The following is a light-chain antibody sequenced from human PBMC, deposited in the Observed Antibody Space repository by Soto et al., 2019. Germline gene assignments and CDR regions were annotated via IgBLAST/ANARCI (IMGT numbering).Light chain of an antibody. CDR1: SSDVGGYDY. J-gene: IGLJ1*01. Sequence: SVLTQPASVSGSPGQSITISCTGTSSDVGGYDYVSWYQQHPGKAPKLMIYDVSNRPSGVSNRFSGSKSGNTASLTISGLQDEDEADYYCSSYISSITLGVFGTGTKVTVL. CDR3: SSYISSITLGV. CDR2: DVS. V-gene: IGLV2-14*01.